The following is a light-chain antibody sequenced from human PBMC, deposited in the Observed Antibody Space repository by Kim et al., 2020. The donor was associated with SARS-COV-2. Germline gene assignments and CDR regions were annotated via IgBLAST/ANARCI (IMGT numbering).Light chain of an antibody. Sequence: ASVGDRVTITCRASQSISSWLAWYQQKPGKAPKLMIYDASSLESGVPSRFSGSGSGTEFTLTISSLQPDDFATYYCQQYNSYSWTFGQGTKVDIK. V-gene: IGKV1-5*01. J-gene: IGKJ1*01. CDR2: DAS. CDR3: QQYNSYSWT. CDR1: QSISSW.